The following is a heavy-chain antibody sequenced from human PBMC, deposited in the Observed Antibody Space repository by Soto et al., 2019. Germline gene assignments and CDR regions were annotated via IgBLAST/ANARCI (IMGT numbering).Heavy chain of an antibody. D-gene: IGHD4-4*01. CDR1: GYTFSVYH. CDR2: VHPNSGVT. CDR3: AKELQRGMDV. Sequence: QVHLVQSGAEVNQPGASVKVSCKASGYTFSVYHMHWVRQAPGQGLEWMGWVHPNSGVTNYAQSFEGRVTMTRDTSINTAYMELSRLTSDDTAVYYCAKELQRGMDVWGQGTTVTVSS. J-gene: IGHJ6*02. V-gene: IGHV1-2*02.